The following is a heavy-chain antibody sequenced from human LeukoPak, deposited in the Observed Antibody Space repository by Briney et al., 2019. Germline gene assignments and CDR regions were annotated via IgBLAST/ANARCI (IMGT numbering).Heavy chain of an antibody. CDR3: ARRPLGSRTRLGGKDWFDP. Sequence: SETLSLTCTVSGGSISNTNYYWGWIRQPPGKGLEWIGSLYYSGSTYYNPSLKSRVTISVDTSKNQFSLKLSSVTAADTAVYYCARRPLGSRTRLGGKDWFDPWGQGTLVTVSS. CDR1: GGSISNTNYY. J-gene: IGHJ5*02. D-gene: IGHD1-26*01. V-gene: IGHV4-39*07. CDR2: LYYSGST.